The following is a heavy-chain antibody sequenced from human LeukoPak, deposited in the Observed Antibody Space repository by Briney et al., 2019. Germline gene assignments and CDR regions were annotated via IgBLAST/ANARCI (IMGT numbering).Heavy chain of an antibody. CDR3: VRDIVPYSSNWYYFDY. CDR1: GITVSRNY. Sequence: GRSLRLSCAASGITVSRNYMSWVRQAPGKGLEWVSIIYSGGDTYYADSVKGRFTISRDNSKNTLYLQMNSLRAEDTAVYYCVRDIVPYSSNWYYFDYWGQGTLVTVSS. D-gene: IGHD6-13*01. J-gene: IGHJ4*02. V-gene: IGHV3-66*01. CDR2: IYSGGDT.